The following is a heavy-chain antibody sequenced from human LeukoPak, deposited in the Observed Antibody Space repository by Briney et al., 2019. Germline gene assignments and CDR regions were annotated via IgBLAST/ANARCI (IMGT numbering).Heavy chain of an antibody. CDR1: GFTFSSYG. J-gene: IGHJ4*02. Sequence: GGSLRLSCAASGFTFSSYGMHWVRQAPGKGLEWVAVISYDGSNKYYADSVKGRFTISRDNSKNTLYLQMNSLRAEDTAVYYCAKDQSVAGTMVDYWGQGTLVTVSS. V-gene: IGHV3-30*18. CDR2: ISYDGSNK. D-gene: IGHD6-19*01. CDR3: AKDQSVAGTMVDY.